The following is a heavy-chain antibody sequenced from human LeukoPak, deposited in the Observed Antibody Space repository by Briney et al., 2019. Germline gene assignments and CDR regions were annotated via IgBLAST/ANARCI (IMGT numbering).Heavy chain of an antibody. D-gene: IGHD3-10*01. CDR3: ARDSGVRANYYYYYGMDV. V-gene: IGHV4-59*01. CDR2: IYYSGST. Sequence: SETLSLTCTVSGGSISSYYWSWIRQPPGKGLEWIGYIYYSGSTNYNPSLKSRVTISVDTSKNQFSLKLGSVTAADTAVYYCARDSGVRANYYYYYGMDVWGQGTTVTVSS. J-gene: IGHJ6*02. CDR1: GGSISSYY.